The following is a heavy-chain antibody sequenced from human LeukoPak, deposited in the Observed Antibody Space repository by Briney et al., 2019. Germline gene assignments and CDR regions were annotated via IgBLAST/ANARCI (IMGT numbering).Heavy chain of an antibody. D-gene: IGHD3-22*01. J-gene: IGHJ4*02. V-gene: IGHV3-23*01. Sequence: GGSLRLSCAASGFTFSSYAMSWVRQAPGKGLEWVSAISGSGGSTYYADSVKGRFTISRDNSKNTLYLQMSSLRAEDTAVYYCGEWGFTTGYFDYWGQGTLVTVSS. CDR1: GFTFSSYA. CDR2: ISGSGGST. CDR3: GEWGFTTGYFDY.